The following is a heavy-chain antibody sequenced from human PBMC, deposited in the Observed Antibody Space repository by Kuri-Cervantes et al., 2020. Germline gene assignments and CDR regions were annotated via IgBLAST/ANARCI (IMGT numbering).Heavy chain of an antibody. J-gene: IGHJ3*02. CDR1: GGSFRGYY. CDR3: ARAFKPPVGLLRACAAFDI. D-gene: IGHD2-15*01. V-gene: IGHV4-34*01. Sequence: SQTLSLTCAVYGGSFRGYYWSWIRQPPGKGLEWIGEINHSGSTNYNPSLKSRVTISVDTSKNQLSLKLSSVTAADTAVYYCARAFKPPVGLLRACAAFDIWGQGTMVTVSS. CDR2: INHSGST.